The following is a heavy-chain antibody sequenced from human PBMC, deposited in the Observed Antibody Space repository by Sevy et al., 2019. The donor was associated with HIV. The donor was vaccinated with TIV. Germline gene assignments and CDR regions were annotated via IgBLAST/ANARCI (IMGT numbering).Heavy chain of an antibody. CDR2: IYHSGST. V-gene: IGHV4-30-2*01. CDR1: GGSISSGGYS. Sequence: SETLSLTCAVSGGSISSGGYSWSWIRQPPGKGLEWIGYIYHSGSTYYNPSLKSRVTISVDRSKNKFSLKLSSVTAADTAVYYCASAYYYDSSTSGYFDYWGQGTLVTVSS. CDR3: ASAYYYDSSTSGYFDY. J-gene: IGHJ4*02. D-gene: IGHD3-22*01.